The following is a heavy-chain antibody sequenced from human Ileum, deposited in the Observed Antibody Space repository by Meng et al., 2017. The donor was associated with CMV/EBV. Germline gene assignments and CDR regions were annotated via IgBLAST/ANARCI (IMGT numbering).Heavy chain of an antibody. D-gene: IGHD2-2*02. V-gene: IGHV5-51*01. CDR1: GYSFTSYW. Sequence: GGSLRLSCKGSGYSFTSYWIGWVRQMPGKGLEWMGIIYPGDSETRYSPSFQGQVTISADKSFNTAYLQWSSLKASDTAMYYCARFGCSSNSCYNRQYYYYYYPMDVWGQGTTVTVSS. CDR3: ARFGCSSNSCYNRQYYYYYYPMDV. CDR2: IYPGDSET. J-gene: IGHJ6*02.